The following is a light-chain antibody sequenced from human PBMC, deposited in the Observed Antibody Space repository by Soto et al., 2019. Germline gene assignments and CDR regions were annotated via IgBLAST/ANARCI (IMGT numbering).Light chain of an antibody. CDR2: GAS. J-gene: IGKJ2*01. CDR3: QQYYDWPPYT. Sequence: EIVMTQSPGTLSLSPGERATLSCRASQSVSSHLAWYQQKPDQAPRRLIYGASTRATGIPARFSGSGSGTEFTLTISSLQSEDFAVYYCQQYYDWPPYTFGQGTKVYIK. V-gene: IGKV3-15*01. CDR1: QSVSSH.